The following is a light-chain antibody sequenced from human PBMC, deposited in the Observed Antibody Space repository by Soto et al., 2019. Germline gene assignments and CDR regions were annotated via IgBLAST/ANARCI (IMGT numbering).Light chain of an antibody. CDR1: QSISNY. CDR2: AAS. V-gene: IGKV1-39*01. CDR3: QQSYNTPRT. J-gene: IGKJ1*01. Sequence: DIQMTQSPSSLSASVGDRVSITCRASQSISNYLNWYQQKPGKAPKVLIYAASSLQSGVPSRFSGSGFGTDFTLTISSLQPEDFATYYSQQSYNTPRTFGQGTKVEIK.